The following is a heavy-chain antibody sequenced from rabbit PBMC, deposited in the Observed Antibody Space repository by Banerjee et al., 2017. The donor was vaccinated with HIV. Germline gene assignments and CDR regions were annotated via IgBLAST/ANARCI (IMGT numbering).Heavy chain of an antibody. D-gene: IGHD8-1*01. CDR1: GFSFSNKYV. Sequence: QEQLEESGGDLVKPEGSLTLTCTASGFSFSNKYVMCWVRQAPGKGLEWIACINTSSGNTVYATWAKGRFTISRTSSTTVALQMTSLTAADTATYFCARDVRVGIRYFDLWGQGTLVTVS. CDR3: ARDVRVGIRYFDL. CDR2: INTSSGNT. V-gene: IGHV1S45*01. J-gene: IGHJ4*01.